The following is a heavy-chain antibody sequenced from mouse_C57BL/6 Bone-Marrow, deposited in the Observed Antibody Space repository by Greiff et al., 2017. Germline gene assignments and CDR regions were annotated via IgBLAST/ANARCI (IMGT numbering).Heavy chain of an antibody. CDR3: LYGRNSFDY. J-gene: IGHJ2*01. D-gene: IGHD1-1*01. Sequence: QVQLQQSGAELVKPGASVKLSCKASGYTFTSYCMQWVNQRPGQGLAWIGEIDPSDSYTNYNQKFKGKATLTVDTSSSTAYMQLSSLTSEDSAVYYYLYGRNSFDYGGQGTTLTVST. CDR1: GYTFTSYC. V-gene: IGHV1-50*01. CDR2: IDPSDSYT.